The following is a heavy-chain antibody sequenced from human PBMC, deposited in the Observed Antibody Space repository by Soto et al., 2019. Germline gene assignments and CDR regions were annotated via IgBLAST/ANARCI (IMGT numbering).Heavy chain of an antibody. D-gene: IGHD3-9*01. V-gene: IGHV3-33*01. CDR1: GFTFSSYG. CDR3: ARVHDFYVFVTGPSRHVLDI. CDR2: IWYDGSNK. J-gene: IGHJ3*02. Sequence: PGGSLRLSCAASGFTFSSYGMHWVRQAPGKGLEWVAVIWYDGSNKYYADSVKGRSTISRDNSKNTLYLQMNSLRADDTAVYYCARVHDFYVFVTGPSRHVLDIWGQGKMVPVSS.